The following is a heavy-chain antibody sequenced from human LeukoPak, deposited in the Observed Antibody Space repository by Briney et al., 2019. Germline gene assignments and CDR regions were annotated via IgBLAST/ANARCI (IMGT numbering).Heavy chain of an antibody. J-gene: IGHJ4*02. CDR1: GFTFSSYA. CDR2: ISYDGSNK. V-gene: IGHV3-30-3*01. CDR3: AGYSCSSTRCYTGGFDY. Sequence: GGSLRLSCAASGFTFSSYAMHWVRQAPGKGLEWVAVISYDGSNKYYADSVKGRFTISRDNAKNSLYLQMNSLRAEDTAVYYCAGYSCSSTRCYTGGFDYWGQGTLVTVSS. D-gene: IGHD2-2*02.